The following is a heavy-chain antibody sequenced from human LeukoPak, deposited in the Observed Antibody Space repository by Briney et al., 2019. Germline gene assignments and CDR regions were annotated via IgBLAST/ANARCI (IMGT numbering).Heavy chain of an antibody. V-gene: IGHV3-23*01. CDR3: AKDLGYDSGGYSDY. CDR2: ISGSGGST. J-gene: IGHJ4*02. D-gene: IGHD3-22*01. CDR1: GFTFSSYA. Sequence: GGSLRLSCAASGFTFSSYAMSWVRQAPGKGLEWVSAISGSGGSTYYADSVKGRFTISRDNSKNTLYLQMNSLRAEDTAVYYCAKDLGYDSGGYSDYWGQGTLVTVSS.